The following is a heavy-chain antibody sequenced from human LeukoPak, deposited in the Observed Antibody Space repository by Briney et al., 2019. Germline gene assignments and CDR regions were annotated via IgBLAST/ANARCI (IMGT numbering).Heavy chain of an antibody. Sequence: GGSLRLSCAASGFTFSDYYMSWIRQAPGKGPEWVSYISNSATTIYYADSVKGRFTISRDNAQNSLYLQMNSLRAEDTAVYYCARGLRGLRYYYYYMDVWGKGTTVTVSS. D-gene: IGHD5-24*01. CDR2: ISNSATTI. V-gene: IGHV3-11*01. J-gene: IGHJ6*03. CDR1: GFTFSDYY. CDR3: ARGLRGLRYYYYYMDV.